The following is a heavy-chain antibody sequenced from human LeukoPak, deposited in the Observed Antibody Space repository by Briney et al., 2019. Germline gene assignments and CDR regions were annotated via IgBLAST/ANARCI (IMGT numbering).Heavy chain of an antibody. V-gene: IGHV4-59*11. D-gene: IGHD1-26*01. Sequence: PSETLSLTCTFPGVSITNHYWSWIRQPPGKGLEWIGFVYYNGNFNYNPSLKSRVAMSLDTSKSQVSLKLSSVTAADTAVYYCARLGATGSFDYWGQGTLVTVSS. CDR2: VYYNGNF. J-gene: IGHJ4*02. CDR3: ARLGATGSFDY. CDR1: GVSITNHY.